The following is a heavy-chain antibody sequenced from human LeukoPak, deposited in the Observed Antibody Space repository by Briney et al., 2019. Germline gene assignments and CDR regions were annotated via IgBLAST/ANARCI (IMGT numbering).Heavy chain of an antibody. J-gene: IGHJ4*02. CDR2: IKQDGSEK. CDR1: GFPFSSYW. Sequence: GGSLRLSCAASGFPFSSYWMSWVRQAPGKGLEWVANIKQDGSEKYYVDSVKGRFTISRDNAKNSLYLQMNSLRAEDTAVYYCAREADDYWGQGTLVTVSS. V-gene: IGHV3-7*01. CDR3: AREADDY.